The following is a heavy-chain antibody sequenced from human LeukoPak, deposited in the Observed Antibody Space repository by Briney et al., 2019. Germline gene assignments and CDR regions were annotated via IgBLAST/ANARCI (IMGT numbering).Heavy chain of an antibody. Sequence: GRSLRLSCAASGFTFDDYGIHWVRQRPGKGLEWVSGINWNSGNIGYADSVKGRFTISRDNAKNSLYLQMNSLRAEDTALYYCAKARSDSGSYDELYYGMDVWGQGTTVTVSS. CDR1: GFTFDDYG. J-gene: IGHJ6*02. D-gene: IGHD1-26*01. V-gene: IGHV3-9*01. CDR3: AKARSDSGSYDELYYGMDV. CDR2: INWNSGNI.